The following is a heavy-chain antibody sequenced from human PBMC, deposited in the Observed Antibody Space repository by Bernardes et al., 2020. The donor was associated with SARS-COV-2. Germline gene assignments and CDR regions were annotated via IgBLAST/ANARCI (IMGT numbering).Heavy chain of an antibody. J-gene: IGHJ4*02. CDR1: GYTFTGYY. Sequence: ASVKVSCKASGYTFTGYYMHWVRQAPGQGLEWMGWINPNSGGTNYAQKFQGRVTMTRDTSISTAYMELSRLRSDDTAVYYCSRVDYGGNSPSFDYWGQGTLVTISS. D-gene: IGHD4-17*01. CDR2: INPNSGGT. CDR3: SRVDYGGNSPSFDY. V-gene: IGHV1-2*02.